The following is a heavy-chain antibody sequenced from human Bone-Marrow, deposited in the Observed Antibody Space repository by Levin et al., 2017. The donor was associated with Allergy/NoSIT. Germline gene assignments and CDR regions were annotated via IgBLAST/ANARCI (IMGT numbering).Heavy chain of an antibody. CDR3: ARGYETSGKSFDP. J-gene: IGHJ5*02. V-gene: IGHV7-4-1*01. D-gene: IGHD3-16*01. CDR2: INTKTGNP. Sequence: GASVKVSCKTSGYTFSSYVMNWVRQAPGHGLEWMGWINTKTGNPTYAQDFKGRFVFSLDTSVSTAYLLIDSLKAEDTAVYYCARGYETSGKSFDPWGQGTLVTVSS. CDR1: GYTFSSYV.